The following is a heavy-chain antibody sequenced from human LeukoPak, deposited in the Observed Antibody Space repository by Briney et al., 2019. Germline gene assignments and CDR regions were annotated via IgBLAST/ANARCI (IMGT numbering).Heavy chain of an antibody. J-gene: IGHJ5*02. V-gene: IGHV6-1*01. Sequence: SQTLSLTCAISGDSVSSNSAAWSWIRQSPSRGLEWLGRTYYRSKWYNDYAVSVKSRITINPDTSKNQFSLKLSSVTAADTAVYYCARVSRYFDWLRGSENWFDPWGQGTLVTVSS. CDR1: GDSVSSNSAA. CDR2: TYYRSKWYN. D-gene: IGHD3-9*01. CDR3: ARVSRYFDWLRGSENWFDP.